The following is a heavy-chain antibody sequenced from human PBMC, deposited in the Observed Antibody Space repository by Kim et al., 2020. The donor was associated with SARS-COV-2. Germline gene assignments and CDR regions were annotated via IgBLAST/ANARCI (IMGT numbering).Heavy chain of an antibody. CDR3: ARDPWSRLPGVTDSYYGMDV. J-gene: IGHJ6*02. CDR1: GFTFSRCA. Sequence: GGSLRLSCAASGFTFSRCAMHWVRQAPGKGLEWVAVISYDGSNKNYADSVKGRFTISRDNSKNTLYLQMNSMRAEATALYYCARDPWSRLPGVTDSYYGMDVWGQGTTGTVSS. CDR2: ISYDGSNK. V-gene: IGHV3-30-3*01. D-gene: IGHD3-10*01.